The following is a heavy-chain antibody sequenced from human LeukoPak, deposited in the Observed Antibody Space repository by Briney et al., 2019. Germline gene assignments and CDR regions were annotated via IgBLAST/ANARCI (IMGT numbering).Heavy chain of an antibody. CDR3: ARAPLYGGHADWFDP. V-gene: IGHV4-31*03. Sequence: SQTLSLTCTVSGGSISSGGYYWSWIRQHPGKGLEWIGYIYYSGSTFYNPSLKSRVTISVDTSKNQFSLRLSSVIAADTAVYYCARAPLYGGHADWFDPWGQGTLVTVSS. J-gene: IGHJ5*02. CDR1: GGSISSGGYY. D-gene: IGHD4-17*01. CDR2: IYYSGST.